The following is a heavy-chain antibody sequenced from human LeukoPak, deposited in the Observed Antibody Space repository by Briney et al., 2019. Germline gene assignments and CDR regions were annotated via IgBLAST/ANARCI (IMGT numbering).Heavy chain of an antibody. V-gene: IGHV3-30-3*01. CDR1: GFTFSSYA. CDR2: ISYDGSNK. D-gene: IGHD6-13*01. Sequence: GGSLRLSCAASGFTFSSYAMHWVRQAPGKGLEWVAVISYDGSNKYYADSVKGRFTISRDNSKNTLYLQMNSLRAEDTAVYYCARASGSSWPYDAFDIWGQGTMVTVSS. J-gene: IGHJ3*02. CDR3: ARASGSSWPYDAFDI.